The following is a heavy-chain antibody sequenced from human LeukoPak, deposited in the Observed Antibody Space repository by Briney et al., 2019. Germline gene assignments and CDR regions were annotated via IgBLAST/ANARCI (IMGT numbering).Heavy chain of an antibody. CDR3: ARHQYYYGSGSYYSFFDY. CDR1: GGSFSGYH. D-gene: IGHD3-10*01. Sequence: SETLSLTCAVYGGSFSGYHWSWIRQPPGKGLEWIGEINDSGTTNYNPSLKSRVTISVDASKNQFSLKLSSVTAADTAVYYCARHQYYYGSGSYYSFFDYWGQGTLVTVSS. CDR2: INDSGTT. V-gene: IGHV4-34*01. J-gene: IGHJ4*02.